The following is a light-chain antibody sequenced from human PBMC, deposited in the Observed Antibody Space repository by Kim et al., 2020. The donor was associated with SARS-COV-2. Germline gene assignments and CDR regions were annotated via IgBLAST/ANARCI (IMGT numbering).Light chain of an antibody. J-gene: IGKJ3*01. CDR1: QTVISNY. Sequence: EIVLTQSPGTLSLSPGERATLSCRASQTVISNYLAWYQQEPGQAPRLLIYGASSRATGIQDRFSGSGSGTDFTLTISRLEPEDFAVYYCQQYGSSPFTFGPGTKVDIK. CDR2: GAS. V-gene: IGKV3-20*01. CDR3: QQYGSSPFT.